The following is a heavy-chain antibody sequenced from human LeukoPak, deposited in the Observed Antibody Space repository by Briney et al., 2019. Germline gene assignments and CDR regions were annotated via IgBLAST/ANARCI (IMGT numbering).Heavy chain of an antibody. CDR1: GYTFSSYG. J-gene: IGHJ4*02. Sequence: GASVKVSCKASGYTFSSYGFSWVRQAPGQGLEWMGWISAYNGNTYYEQNLQGRVTMTTDTSTSTAYMELTSLRSDDTAVYYCARDRSSYYDILTGCYDGLKYWGQGTLVTVSS. CDR3: ARDRSSYYDILTGCYDGLKY. D-gene: IGHD3-9*01. CDR2: ISAYNGNT. V-gene: IGHV1-18*01.